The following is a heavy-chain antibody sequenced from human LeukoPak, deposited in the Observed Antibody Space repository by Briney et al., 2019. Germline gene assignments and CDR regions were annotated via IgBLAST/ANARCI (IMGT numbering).Heavy chain of an antibody. CDR2: INHSGST. V-gene: IGHV4-34*01. Sequence: SETLSLTCAVYGGSFSGYYWSWIRQPPGKGLEWIGEINHSGSTNYSPSLKGRVTISVDTSKNQFSLKLISVTAADTAVYYCARGTSRNYYDSSGYPIYYYYGMDVWGQGTTVTVSS. J-gene: IGHJ6*02. CDR1: GGSFSGYY. D-gene: IGHD3-22*01. CDR3: ARGTSRNYYDSSGYPIYYYYGMDV.